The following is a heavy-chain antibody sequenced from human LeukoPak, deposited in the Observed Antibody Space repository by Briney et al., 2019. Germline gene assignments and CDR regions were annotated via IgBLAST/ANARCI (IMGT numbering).Heavy chain of an antibody. D-gene: IGHD4-17*01. J-gene: IGHJ5*02. CDR2: IYYSGST. CDR3: ARDNGYGDYGEGTWFDP. Sequence: SETLSLTCTVSGGSISSYYWSWIRQPPGKGLEWIGYIYYSGSTNYNPSLKSRVTISVDTSKNQFSLKLSSVTAADTAVYYCARDNGYGDYGEGTWFDPWGQGTLVTVSS. CDR1: GGSISSYY. V-gene: IGHV4-59*01.